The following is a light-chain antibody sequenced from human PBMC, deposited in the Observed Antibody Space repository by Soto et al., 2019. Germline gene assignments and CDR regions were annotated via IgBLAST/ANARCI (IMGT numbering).Light chain of an antibody. V-gene: IGKV3-20*01. J-gene: IGKJ2*01. CDR1: HSVGTNY. CDR2: GTS. CDR3: PHYASAHYT. Sequence: EIVLTQSPGTLSLSPGEGATLSCKASHSVGTNYLAWYQQRPGQAPSLPIFGTSSRAAGVPDRFTGSGSGTDCTITISKLDPEHYAVYFGPHYASAHYTFGQGTKVDI.